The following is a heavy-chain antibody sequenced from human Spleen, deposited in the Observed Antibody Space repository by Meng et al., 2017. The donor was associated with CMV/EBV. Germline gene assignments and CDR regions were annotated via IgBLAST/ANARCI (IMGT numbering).Heavy chain of an antibody. CDR3: ARGSYYDSSFPYCDL. D-gene: IGHD3-22*01. CDR1: GFTCSSFA. J-gene: IGHJ2*01. CDR2: ICRGGSST. V-gene: IGHV3-23*03. Sequence: GGSLRLSCAASGFTCSSFAMNWVRQAPGKGLEWVSIICRGGSSTYCADSVKGRFTISRDNAKNSLYLQMNSLRAEDTAVYYCARGSYYDSSFPYCDLWGRGTLVTVSS.